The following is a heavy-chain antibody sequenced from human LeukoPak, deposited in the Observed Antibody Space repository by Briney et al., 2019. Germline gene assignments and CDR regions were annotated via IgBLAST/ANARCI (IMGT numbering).Heavy chain of an antibody. CDR2: IYYSGST. D-gene: IGHD1-26*01. CDR3: ARDGVGAGEGFDY. CDR1: GASISSYY. J-gene: IGHJ4*02. V-gene: IGHV4-59*01. Sequence: PSETLSLTCTVSGASISSYYWSWIRQPPGKGLEWIGYIYYSGSTNYNPSLKSRVTISVDTSKNQFSLKLSSVTAADTAVYYCARDGVGAGEGFDYWGQGTLVTVSS.